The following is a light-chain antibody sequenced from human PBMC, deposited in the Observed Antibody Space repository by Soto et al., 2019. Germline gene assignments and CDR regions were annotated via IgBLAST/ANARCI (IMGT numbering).Light chain of an antibody. CDR3: QQYADSPRT. V-gene: IGKV3-20*01. CDR1: QSVTSNY. CDR2: GAS. Sequence: EIVLTQSPGTLSLSPGERATLSCRASQSVTSNYLAWYQQKPGQAPRLLIYGASSRATGIPDRFSGSGSGTDFTLTISRLDPEDFEVYYCQQYADSPRTFGQGTTMEVK. J-gene: IGKJ1*01.